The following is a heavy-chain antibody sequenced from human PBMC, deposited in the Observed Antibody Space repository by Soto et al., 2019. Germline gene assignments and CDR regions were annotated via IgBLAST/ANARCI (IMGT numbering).Heavy chain of an antibody. CDR2: ISAYNGHT. CDR1: GYTFTSYG. D-gene: IGHD2-2*01. CDR3: ARELGYCSSTGCYSTICCDY. V-gene: IGHV1-18*01. Sequence: QVQLVQSGAEVKKPGASVKVSCKASGYTFTSYGISWVRQAPGQGLEWMGWISAYNGHTNYAQKLQGRVTMTTDYSVSTAYMGLRSLRSDATAVYYCARELGYCSSTGCYSTICCDYWGQGTLVTVAS. J-gene: IGHJ4*02.